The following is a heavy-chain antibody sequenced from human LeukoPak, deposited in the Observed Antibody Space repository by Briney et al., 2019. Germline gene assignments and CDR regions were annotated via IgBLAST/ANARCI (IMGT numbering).Heavy chain of an antibody. CDR3: ARLWDSSSSLDY. J-gene: IGHJ4*02. Sequence: SETLSLTCTVSGGSISSYYWTWIRQPPGKGLGLEWIGYIYYSGGTNYNPSLKSRVTISIDTSKNQVSLKLSSVTAADTAVYYCARLWDSSSSLDYWGQGTLVTVPS. CDR2: IYYSGGT. CDR1: GGSISSYY. V-gene: IGHV4-59*08. D-gene: IGHD6-6*01.